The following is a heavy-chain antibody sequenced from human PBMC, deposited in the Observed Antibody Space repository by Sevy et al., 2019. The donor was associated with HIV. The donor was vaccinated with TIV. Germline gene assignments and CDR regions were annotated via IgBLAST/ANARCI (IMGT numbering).Heavy chain of an antibody. Sequence: ASVKVSCKASGYTFTSYYMHWVRQAPGQGLEWMGIINPSDGSTSYAQKFQGRVTMSRDTSTSTVYMELSSLRSEDTAVYYCARDHTVIGSNWYGAFDIWGQGTMVTVSS. CDR1: GYTFTSYY. D-gene: IGHD6-13*01. CDR3: ARDHTVIGSNWYGAFDI. CDR2: INPSDGST. V-gene: IGHV1-46*01. J-gene: IGHJ3*02.